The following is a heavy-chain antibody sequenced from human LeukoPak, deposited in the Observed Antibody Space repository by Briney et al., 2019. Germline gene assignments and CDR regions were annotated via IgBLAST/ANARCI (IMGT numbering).Heavy chain of an antibody. CDR2: IYYSGST. CDR3: ARTKPNYVILTGYLSPFDY. CDR1: GGSISSSSYY. V-gene: IGHV4-39*01. J-gene: IGHJ4*02. Sequence: PSETLSLTCTVSGGSISSSSYYWGWIRQPPGKGLEWIGSIYYSGSTYYNPSLKSRVTISVDTSKNQFSLKLSSVTAADTAVYYCARTKPNYVILTGYLSPFDYWGQGTLVTVSS. D-gene: IGHD3-9*01.